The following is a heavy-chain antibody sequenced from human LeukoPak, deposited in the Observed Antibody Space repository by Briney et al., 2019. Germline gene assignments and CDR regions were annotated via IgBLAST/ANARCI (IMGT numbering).Heavy chain of an antibody. CDR3: ARDRYYYDSSGYYYGYYFDY. CDR2: IYTSGST. V-gene: IGHV4-4*07. J-gene: IGHJ4*02. D-gene: IGHD3-22*01. Sequence: SETLSLTCTVSGGSISSYYWSWIRQPAGKGLEWIGRIYTSGSTTYNPSLKSRVTISVDKSKNQFSLKLSSVTAADTAVYYCARDRYYYDSSGYYYGYYFDYWGQGTLVTVSS. CDR1: GGSISSYY.